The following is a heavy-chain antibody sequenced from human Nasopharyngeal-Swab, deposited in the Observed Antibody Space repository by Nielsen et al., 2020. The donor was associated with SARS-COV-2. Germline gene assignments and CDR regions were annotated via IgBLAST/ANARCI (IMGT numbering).Heavy chain of an antibody. CDR3: ARTAAFCGGNCYSEYFQH. Sequence: GESLKISCAASGFPFSTYTMNWVRQAPGKGLEWVSSISGSSTYIWYADSVKGRFTISRDNAKNSLFLQMNNLRAGDTAIYYCARTAAFCGGNCYSEYFQHWGQGTLVTVSS. D-gene: IGHD2-21*02. J-gene: IGHJ1*01. CDR1: GFPFSTYT. V-gene: IGHV3-21*01. CDR2: ISGSSTYI.